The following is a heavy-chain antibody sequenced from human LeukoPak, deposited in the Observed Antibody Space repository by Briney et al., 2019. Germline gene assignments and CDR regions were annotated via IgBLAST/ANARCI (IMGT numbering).Heavy chain of an antibody. D-gene: IGHD3-10*01. J-gene: IGHJ4*02. CDR2: ISSSSSYI. Sequence: GGSLRLSCAASGFTFSSYSMTWVRQAPGKGLEWVSSISSSSSYIYYADSVKGRFTISRDNAKNSLYLQMNSLRAEDTVVYYCARDQFYYYGSGSGDYWGQGTLVTVSS. CDR3: ARDQFYYYGSGSGDY. CDR1: GFTFSSYS. V-gene: IGHV3-21*01.